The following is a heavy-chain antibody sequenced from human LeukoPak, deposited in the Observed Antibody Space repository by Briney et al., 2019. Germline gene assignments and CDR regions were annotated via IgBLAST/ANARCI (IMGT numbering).Heavy chain of an antibody. J-gene: IGHJ3*02. D-gene: IGHD3-22*01. CDR2: FDPEDGET. CDR3: ATGNYYDSSGYWDAFDI. CDR1: GYTLTELS. V-gene: IGHV1-24*01. Sequence: ASVKVSCKVSGYTLTELSMHWVRQAPGNGLEWMGGFDPEDGETIYAQKFQGRVTMTEDTSTDTAYMELSSLRSEDTAVYYCATGNYYDSSGYWDAFDIWGQGTMVTVSS.